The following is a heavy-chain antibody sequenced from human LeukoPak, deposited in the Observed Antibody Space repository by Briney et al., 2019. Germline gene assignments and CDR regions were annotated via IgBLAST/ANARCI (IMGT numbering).Heavy chain of an antibody. CDR3: ARGKTSQNIVTRKTYDWFDP. Sequence: GGSLRLSCAASGFTFSSYNMDWVRQAPGKGLEWVSSISSSSDYIYYADSVKGRFTISRDNAKNSLYLQMKSLRAEDTAVYYCARGKTSQNIVTRKTYDWFDPWGQGTLVTVSS. J-gene: IGHJ5*02. V-gene: IGHV3-21*01. CDR2: ISSSSDYI. CDR1: GFTFSSYN. D-gene: IGHD2/OR15-2a*01.